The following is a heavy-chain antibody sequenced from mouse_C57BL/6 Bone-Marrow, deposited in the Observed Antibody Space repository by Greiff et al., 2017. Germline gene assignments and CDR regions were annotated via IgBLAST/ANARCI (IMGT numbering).Heavy chain of an antibody. CDR1: GYSITSGYY. CDR2: ISYDGSN. CDR3: ARDEDDGYSYFDY. J-gene: IGHJ2*01. D-gene: IGHD2-3*01. V-gene: IGHV3-6*01. Sequence: ESGPGLVKPSQSLSLTCSVTGYSITSGYYWNWIRQFPGNKLEWMGYISYDGSNNYNPSLKNRISITRDTSKNQFFLKLNSVTTEDTATYYCARDEDDGYSYFDYWGQGTTLTVSS.